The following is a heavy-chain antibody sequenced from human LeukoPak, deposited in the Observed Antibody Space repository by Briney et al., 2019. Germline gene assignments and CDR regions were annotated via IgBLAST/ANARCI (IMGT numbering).Heavy chain of an antibody. V-gene: IGHV3-23*01. D-gene: IGHD6-19*01. CDR1: GFTFSSYA. CDR3: AKGGHSSGWYYFDY. CDR2: VSGSGSST. Sequence: GGSLRLSCAASGFTFSSYAMSWVRQAPGKGLEWVSGVSGSGSSTYYADSVKGRFTTSRDNSKNTLYLQMNSLRAEDTAVYFCAKGGHSSGWYYFDYWGQGTLVTVSS. J-gene: IGHJ4*02.